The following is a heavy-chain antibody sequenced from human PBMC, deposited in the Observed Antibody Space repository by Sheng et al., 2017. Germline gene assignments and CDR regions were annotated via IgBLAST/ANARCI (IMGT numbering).Heavy chain of an antibody. J-gene: IGHJ2*01. Sequence: QLVESGGGLVQPGGPLRLSCAASGFTFSDFWMAWVRQVPGKGLEWVANIHPDGGDKYYVDSVKGRFTISRDNAKNSLFLQMNRLGVEDTAVYYCARDPGAAAAGTVGHFDLWGLAAWSLCP. CDR3: ARDPGAAAAGTVGHFDL. CDR1: GFTFSDFW. D-gene: IGHD6-13*01. V-gene: IGHV3-7*01. CDR2: IHPDGGDK.